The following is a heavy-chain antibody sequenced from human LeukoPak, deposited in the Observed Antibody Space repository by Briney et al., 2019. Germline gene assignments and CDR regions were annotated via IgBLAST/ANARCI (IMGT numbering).Heavy chain of an antibody. V-gene: IGHV3-7*03. CDR3: AKDPWGYCSSTSCYRQVDY. J-gene: IGHJ4*02. Sequence: GGSLRLSCAASGFTFSSYWMGWVRQAPGKGLEWVANIKQDGSEKYYVDSVKGRFTISRDNAKNSLYLQMNSLRAEDTAVYYCAKDPWGYCSSTSCYRQVDYWGQGTLVTVSS. D-gene: IGHD2-2*01. CDR1: GFTFSSYW. CDR2: IKQDGSEK.